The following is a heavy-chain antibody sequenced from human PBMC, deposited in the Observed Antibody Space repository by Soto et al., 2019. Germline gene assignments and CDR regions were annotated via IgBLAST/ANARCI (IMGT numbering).Heavy chain of an antibody. CDR2: IRSKAYGGTT. J-gene: IGHJ6*02. V-gene: IGHV3-49*03. D-gene: IGHD6-13*01. Sequence: GESLKISCTASGFTFGDYAMSWFRQAPGKGLEWVGFIRSKAYGGTTEYAASVKGRFTISRDDSKSIAHLQMNSLKTEDTAVYYCTRAGDSSSWYYYYGMDVWGQGTTVTVSS. CDR3: TRAGDSSSWYYYYGMDV. CDR1: GFTFGDYA.